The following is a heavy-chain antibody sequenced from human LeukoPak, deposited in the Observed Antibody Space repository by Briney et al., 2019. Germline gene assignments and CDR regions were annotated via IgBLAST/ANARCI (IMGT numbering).Heavy chain of an antibody. CDR2: INGYNGNT. CDR3: ARDTALSGGGYGFWSGNSAADY. V-gene: IGHV1-18*01. J-gene: IGHJ4*02. Sequence: EASVKVSCKASGYTFTTYGISWVRQAPGQGLEWMGWINGYNGNTNYAQKLQGRVTMTTDTSTDTAYLELRSLRSDDTAVYYCARDTALSGGGYGFWSGNSAADYWGQGTLVIVSS. D-gene: IGHD3-3*01. CDR1: GYTFTTYG.